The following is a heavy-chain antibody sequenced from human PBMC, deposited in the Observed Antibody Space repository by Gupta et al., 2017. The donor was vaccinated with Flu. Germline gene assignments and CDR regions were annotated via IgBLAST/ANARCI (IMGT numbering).Heavy chain of an antibody. J-gene: IGHJ4*02. V-gene: IGHV3-7*01. CDR2: IKQDGSEE. D-gene: IGHD5-12*01. CDR1: GFTFSTYW. Sequence: EVHLVESGGGLVQPGGSLRLSCAASGFTFSTYWMSWVRQAPGKGLEWVANIKQDGSEENYVDSVKGRFIISRDNAKNSLSLQMNGLRAEDTAVYYCVRDESAFSGYDPEWFDYWGQGTLVTVSS. CDR3: VRDESAFSGYDPEWFDY.